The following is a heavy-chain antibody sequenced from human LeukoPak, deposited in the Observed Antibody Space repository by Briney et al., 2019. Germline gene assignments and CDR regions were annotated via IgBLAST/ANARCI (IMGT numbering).Heavy chain of an antibody. D-gene: IGHD2-2*01. CDR1: GYAFTGYY. V-gene: IGHV1-2*02. CDR3: ARGPGYCSSTSCYGTWFDP. Sequence: EASVKVSCKASGYAFTGYYMHWVRQAPGQGLEWMGWLNPNSGGTNYAQKFQGRVTMTRDTSISTAYMELSRLRSDDTAVYYCARGPGYCSSTSCYGTWFDPWGQGTLVTVSS. J-gene: IGHJ5*02. CDR2: LNPNSGGT.